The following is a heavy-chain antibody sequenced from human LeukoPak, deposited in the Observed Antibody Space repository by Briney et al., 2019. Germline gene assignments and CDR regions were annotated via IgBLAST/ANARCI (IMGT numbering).Heavy chain of an antibody. Sequence: AVKVSCKASAGTFTSYTISWVRQAPGPGIEWMGVIIPIFGKASYAQKFPGRVTITADESKSTAYMERTRLSSGDTAVYYCERARIGGSPDYWGQGTLVTVSS. V-gene: IGHV1-69*13. CDR3: ERARIGGSPDY. J-gene: IGHJ4*02. CDR1: AGTFTSYT. CDR2: IIPIFGKA. D-gene: IGHD3-10*01.